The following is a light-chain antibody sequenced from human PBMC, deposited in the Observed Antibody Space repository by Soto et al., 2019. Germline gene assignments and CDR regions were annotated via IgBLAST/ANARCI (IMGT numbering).Light chain of an antibody. CDR3: SSYAGSNNFV. J-gene: IGLJ1*01. CDR1: SCDVGGYNY. V-gene: IGLV2-8*01. CDR2: EVS. Sequence: QSALTQPPSASGSPGQSVTISCTGTSCDVGGYNYVSWYQQHPGKAPKLMIYEVSERPSGVPDRFSGSKSSNTASLTVSGLQAEDEADYYCSSYAGSNNFVFGTGTKVTVL.